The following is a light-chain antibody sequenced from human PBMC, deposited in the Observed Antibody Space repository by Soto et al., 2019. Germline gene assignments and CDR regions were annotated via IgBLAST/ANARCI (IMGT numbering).Light chain of an antibody. V-gene: IGKV1-9*01. CDR2: AAS. J-gene: IGKJ5*01. CDR3: QQLNSYLSIT. Sequence: DIQLTQSPSFLSASVGDRVTITCRVSQGISSYLAWYQQKPGKAPKLLIYAASTLQSVVPSRFSGSGSGTEFTLTISSLQPEDFATYYCQQLNSYLSITFGQGTRLEI. CDR1: QGISSY.